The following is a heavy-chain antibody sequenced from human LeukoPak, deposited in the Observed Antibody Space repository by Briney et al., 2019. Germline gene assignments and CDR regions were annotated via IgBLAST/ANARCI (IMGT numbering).Heavy chain of an antibody. CDR2: ISYDGSNK. CDR1: GFTFSSYA. J-gene: IGHJ6*02. D-gene: IGHD4-23*01. Sequence: GGSLRLSCAASGFTFSSYAMHWVRQAPGKGLEWVAVISYDGSNKYYADSVKGRFTISRDNSKNTLYLQMNSLRAEDTAVYYCHYGGNSPYYYYGMDVWGQGTTVTVSS. CDR3: HYGGNSPYYYYGMDV. V-gene: IGHV3-30*04.